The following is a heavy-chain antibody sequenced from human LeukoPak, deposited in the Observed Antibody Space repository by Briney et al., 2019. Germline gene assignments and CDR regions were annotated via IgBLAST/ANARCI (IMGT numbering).Heavy chain of an antibody. V-gene: IGHV4-30-2*01. CDR3: AREVTTVTSYYFDY. CDR2: IYHSGST. CDR1: GVSISSGGYT. J-gene: IGHJ4*02. Sequence: PSQTLSLTSAVSGVSISSGGYTTSWIRQPPGKGLERIGYIYHSGSTYYNPSLKSRVTISVDRSKNQFSLKLSSVTAADTAVYYCAREVTTVTSYYFDYWGQGTLVTVSS. D-gene: IGHD4-17*01.